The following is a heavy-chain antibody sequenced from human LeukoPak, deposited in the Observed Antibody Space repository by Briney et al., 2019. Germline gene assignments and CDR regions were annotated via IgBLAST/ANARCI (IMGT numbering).Heavy chain of an antibody. CDR2: INPDGTNT. Sequence: PGGSLRLSCAASGFPFSRFWMHWVRQVPGKGLMWVSRINPDGTNTLYADSVKGRFTISRDNAKNTVYLQMNSLRAEDTPLNYCARDIPSTLGYWGQGTLVTVSS. CDR1: GFPFSRFW. D-gene: IGHD1-1*01. CDR3: ARDIPSTLGY. J-gene: IGHJ4*02. V-gene: IGHV3-74*01.